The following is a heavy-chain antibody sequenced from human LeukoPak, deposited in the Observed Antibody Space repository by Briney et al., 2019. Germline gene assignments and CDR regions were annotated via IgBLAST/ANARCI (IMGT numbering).Heavy chain of an antibody. V-gene: IGHV3-23*01. Sequence: SATDGSAQYAESVKGRFTISRDNSKNSLYLQMNSLRDEDTAVYYCAKARIAAAGTGAFDVWGQGKMVTVSS. CDR2: SATDGSA. D-gene: IGHD6-13*01. J-gene: IGHJ3*01. CDR3: AKARIAAAGTGAFDV.